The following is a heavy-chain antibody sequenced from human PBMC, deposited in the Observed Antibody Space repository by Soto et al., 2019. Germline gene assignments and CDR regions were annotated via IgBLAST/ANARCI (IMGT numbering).Heavy chain of an antibody. CDR1: GGSFSGYY. D-gene: IGHD5-12*01. J-gene: IGHJ4*02. CDR3: ASIGSGYDSRDLDY. Sequence: SETLSLTCAVYGGSFSGYYWSWIRQPPGKGLEWIGEINHSGSTNYNPSLKSRVTISVDTSKNQFSLKLSSVTAADTAVYYCASIGSGYDSRDLDYWGQGTLVTVS. CDR2: INHSGST. V-gene: IGHV4-34*01.